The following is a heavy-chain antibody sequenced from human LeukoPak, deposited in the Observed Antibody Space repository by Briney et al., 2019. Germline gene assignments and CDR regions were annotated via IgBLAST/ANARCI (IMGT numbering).Heavy chain of an antibody. CDR3: EKDPGTDYYYYYMDV. Sequence: GGSLRLSCAASGFTFSSYAMSWVRQAPGKGLEWVSAISGSGGSTYYADSVKGRFTISRDNSKNTLYLQMNSLRAEDTAVYYCEKDPGTDYYYYYMDVWGKGTTVTVSS. V-gene: IGHV3-23*01. CDR1: GFTFSSYA. D-gene: IGHD1-1*01. CDR2: ISGSGGST. J-gene: IGHJ6*03.